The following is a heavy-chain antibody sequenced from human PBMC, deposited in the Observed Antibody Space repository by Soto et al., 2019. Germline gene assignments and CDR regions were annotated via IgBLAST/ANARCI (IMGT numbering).Heavy chain of an antibody. Sequence: PCGSLRLSCTPFGFNFDAYAMSWVRQAPGKGLEWVSAVTATAESAYYTDSVRGRFIITRDNSDNMLYLQMSSLRVEDTAIYFCARGRYYDRHQDLWGRGTKVTVSA. CDR2: VTATAESA. D-gene: IGHD3-10*01. CDR3: ARGRYYDRHQDL. CDR1: GFNFDAYA. V-gene: IGHV3-23*01. J-gene: IGHJ5*02.